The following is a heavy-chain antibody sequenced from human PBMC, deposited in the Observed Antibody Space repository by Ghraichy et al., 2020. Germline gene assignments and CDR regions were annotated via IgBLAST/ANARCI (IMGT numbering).Heavy chain of an antibody. CDR1: GGSISSGGYS. Sequence: SETLSLTCAVSGGSISSGGYSWSWIRQPPGKGLEWIGYIYHSGSTYYNPSLKSRVTISVDRSKNQFSLKLSSVTAADTAVYYCARWRGYVPDYWGQGTLVTVSS. V-gene: IGHV4-30-2*01. CDR2: IYHSGST. D-gene: IGHD5-12*01. J-gene: IGHJ4*02. CDR3: ARWRGYVPDY.